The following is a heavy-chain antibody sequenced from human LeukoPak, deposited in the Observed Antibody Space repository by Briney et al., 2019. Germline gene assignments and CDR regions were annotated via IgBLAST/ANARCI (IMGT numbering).Heavy chain of an antibody. V-gene: IGHV4-59*12. Sequence: SETLSLTCTVSGGSISSYYWSWIRQPPGKGLEWIGYIYYSGSTYYNPSLKSRVTISVDTSKNQFSLKLSSVTAADTALYYCARERSTREEDYWGQGSLVTVSS. CDR1: GGSISSYY. CDR3: ARERSTREEDY. D-gene: IGHD2-2*01. CDR2: IYYSGST. J-gene: IGHJ4*02.